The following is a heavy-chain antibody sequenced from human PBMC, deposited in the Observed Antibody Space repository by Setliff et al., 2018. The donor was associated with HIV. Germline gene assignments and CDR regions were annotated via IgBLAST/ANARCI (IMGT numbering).Heavy chain of an antibody. D-gene: IGHD1-26*01. CDR3: ARLGYSGSLVGAFDI. CDR1: GYSISGGYY. V-gene: IGHV4-38-2*02. CDR2: IYHSGIT. Sequence: PSETLSLTCTVSGYSISGGYYWGWIRQPPGKGLEWIGSIYHSGITYYNSSLKSRVTISVDTSKNQFSLNLTSVTAADTAVYYCARLGYSGSLVGAFDIWGQGTMVTVSS. J-gene: IGHJ3*02.